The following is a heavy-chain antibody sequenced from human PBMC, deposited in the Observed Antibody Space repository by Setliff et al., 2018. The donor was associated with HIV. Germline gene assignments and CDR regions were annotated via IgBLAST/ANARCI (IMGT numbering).Heavy chain of an antibody. CDR3: ARTRGSGSYWGWFDP. CDR1: GGSISSGTYY. CDR2: MYNSESI. Sequence: NPSETLSLTCSVSGGSISSGTYYWSWIRQPAGKGLEWIGRMYNSESINYNLSLKTRVTISIDSSKNQFSLKLTSVTAADTAVYYCARTRGSGSYWGWFDPWGQGTRVTVSS. D-gene: IGHD3-10*01. V-gene: IGHV4-61*02. J-gene: IGHJ5*02.